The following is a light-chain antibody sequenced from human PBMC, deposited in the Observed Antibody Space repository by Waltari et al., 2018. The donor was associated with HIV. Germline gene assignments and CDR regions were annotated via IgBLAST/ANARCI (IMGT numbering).Light chain of an antibody. CDR3: QQYNNWPPAYT. J-gene: IGKJ2*01. V-gene: IGKV3-15*01. CDR1: QGVSTN. CDR2: DAS. Sequence: EIMMTQSPATLSVSTGDTATLSCRASQGVSTNLAWYQQKPGQAPRLLFYDASTRATGVPARFSCGWSETDFTLTITSLQSEDFAVYYCQQYNNWPPAYTFGQGTKLEIK.